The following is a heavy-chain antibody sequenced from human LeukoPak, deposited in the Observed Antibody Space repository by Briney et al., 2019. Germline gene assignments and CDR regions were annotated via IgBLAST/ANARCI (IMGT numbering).Heavy chain of an antibody. V-gene: IGHV3-23*01. Sequence: GGSLRLSCAASGFTFSSYAMSWVRQAPGKGLERVSAISGSGGSTYYADSVKGRFTISRDNSKNTLYLQMNSLRAEDTAVYYCAKGPRSGWSLLYFDYWGQGTLVTVSS. CDR2: ISGSGGST. CDR1: GFTFSSYA. J-gene: IGHJ4*02. CDR3: AKGPRSGWSLLYFDY. D-gene: IGHD6-19*01.